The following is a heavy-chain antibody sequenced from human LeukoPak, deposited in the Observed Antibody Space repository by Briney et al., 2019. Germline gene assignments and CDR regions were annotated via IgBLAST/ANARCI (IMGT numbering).Heavy chain of an antibody. CDR2: INTNTGNP. V-gene: IGHV7-4-1*02. Sequence: ASVKVSCKASGYTLTSYAMNWVRQAPGQGLEWMGWINTNTGNPTYAQGFTGRFVFSLDTSVSTAYLQISSLKAEDTAVYYCARDTPYYYGSGSYLYYFDYWGQGTLVTVSS. CDR3: ARDTPYYYGSGSYLYYFDY. D-gene: IGHD3-10*01. J-gene: IGHJ4*02. CDR1: GYTLTSYA.